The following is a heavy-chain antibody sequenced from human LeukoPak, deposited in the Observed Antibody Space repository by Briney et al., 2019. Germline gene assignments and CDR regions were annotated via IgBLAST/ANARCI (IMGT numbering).Heavy chain of an antibody. D-gene: IGHD6-6*01. CDR2: IKQDGSEK. CDR3: ARDPGIAARHKENDY. J-gene: IGHJ4*02. CDR1: GFTFSSYW. Sequence: GGSLRLSCAASGFTFSSYWMSWVRQAPGKGLEWVANIKQDGSEKYYVDSVKGRFTISRDNAKNSLYLQMNSLRAEDTAVYYCARDPGIAARHKENDYWGQGTLVTVSS. V-gene: IGHV3-7*01.